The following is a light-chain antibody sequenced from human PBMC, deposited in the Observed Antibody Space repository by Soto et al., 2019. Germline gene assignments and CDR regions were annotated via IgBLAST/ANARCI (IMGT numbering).Light chain of an antibody. CDR2: GTS. J-gene: IGKJ5*01. CDR3: QQYKNWPPIT. Sequence: EIVLTQSPGTLSLSPGERATLSCRASQSVSSNLAWYQQKPGQAPRLLIYGTSTRATGIPDRFSGSGSGTEFALTISSLQSEDFAIYYCQQYKNWPPITFGQGTRWRL. V-gene: IGKV3-15*01. CDR1: QSVSSN.